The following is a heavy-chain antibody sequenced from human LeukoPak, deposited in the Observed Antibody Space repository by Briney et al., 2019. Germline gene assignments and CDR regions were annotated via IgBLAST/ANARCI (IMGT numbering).Heavy chain of an antibody. J-gene: IGHJ3*02. V-gene: IGHV3-30*04. D-gene: IGHD3-22*01. Sequence: GGSLRLSCAASGFTFSSYAMHWVRQAPGKGLEWVAVISYDGSNKYYVDSVKGRFTISRDNSKNTLYLQMNSLRAEDTAVYYCARTGYYYDSSGYPVDAFDIWGQGTMVTVSS. CDR2: ISYDGSNK. CDR3: ARTGYYYDSSGYPVDAFDI. CDR1: GFTFSSYA.